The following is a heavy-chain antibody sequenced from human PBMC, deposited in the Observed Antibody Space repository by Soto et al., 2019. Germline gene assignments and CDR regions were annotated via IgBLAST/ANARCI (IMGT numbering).Heavy chain of an antibody. J-gene: IGHJ5*02. D-gene: IGHD6-13*01. CDR2: ISSNSAYI. V-gene: IGHV3-21*01. CDR3: TRDASRDSSARGWFDP. Sequence: GGSLRLSCAASGFTFRGLTMNWVRQAPGKGLEWVSTISSNSAYIYYTDALRGRFTISRDNAKNSLHLQMNSLRAEDTAVYYCTRDASRDSSARGWFDPWGPGTLVTVSS. CDR1: GFTFRGLT.